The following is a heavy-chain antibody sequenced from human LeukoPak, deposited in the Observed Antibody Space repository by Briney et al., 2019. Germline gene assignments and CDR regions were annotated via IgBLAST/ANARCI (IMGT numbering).Heavy chain of an antibody. CDR2: ISSSGSTI. D-gene: IGHD1-1*01. J-gene: IGHJ4*02. V-gene: IGHV3-11*01. CDR1: GIPFSDSY. Sequence: GGSLRLSCAASGIPFSDSYMSWIRQAPGKGLEWVSYISSSGSTIYYADSVKGRFTISRDSAKNSLFLQMNSLRAEDSAVYFCARLRRIWNDVEFVDSWGQGTLVTVSS. CDR3: ARLRRIWNDVEFVDS.